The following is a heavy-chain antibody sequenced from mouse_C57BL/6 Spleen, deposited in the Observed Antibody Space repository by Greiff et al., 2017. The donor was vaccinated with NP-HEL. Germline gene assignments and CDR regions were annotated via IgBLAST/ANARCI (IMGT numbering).Heavy chain of an antibody. D-gene: IGHD1-1*01. J-gene: IGHJ2*01. CDR2: IYPGNSDT. V-gene: IGHV1-5*01. Sequence: EVQLQQSGTVLARPGASVKMSCKTSGYTFTSYWMHWVKQRPGQGLEWIGAIYPGNSDTSYNQKFKGKAKLTAVTSASTAYMELSSLTNEDSAVYYCTRSIYGISYDYFDYWGQGTTLTVSS. CDR3: TRSIYGISYDYFDY. CDR1: GYTFTSYW.